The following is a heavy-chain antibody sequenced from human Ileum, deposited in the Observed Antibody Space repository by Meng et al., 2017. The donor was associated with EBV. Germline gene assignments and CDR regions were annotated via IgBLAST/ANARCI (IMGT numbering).Heavy chain of an antibody. Sequence: QLLLAQPAGEAKKPGASVKASCRASGYSFTRYYMHWLRQAPGQGLEWMGRIAHNSGDTNYAQKFQGRVIMTRDESITKVYMDLSGLTSDDTAVYYRAVGYYGSGTSYDWGQGTLVTVSS. CDR2: IAHNSGDT. J-gene: IGHJ4*02. D-gene: IGHD3-10*01. V-gene: IGHV1-2*06. CDR1: GYSFTRYY. CDR3: AVGYYGSGTSYD.